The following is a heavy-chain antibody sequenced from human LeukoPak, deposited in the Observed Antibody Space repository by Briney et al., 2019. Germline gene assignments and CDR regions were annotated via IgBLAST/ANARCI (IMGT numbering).Heavy chain of an antibody. D-gene: IGHD1-26*01. CDR1: GFTFSSYG. V-gene: IGHV3-23*01. Sequence: GGSLRLSCAASGFTFSSYGMSWVRQAPGKGLEWVSSISGSGGSTYYADSVKGRFSISRDNSKNTLYVQMNSLRAEDTAVYYCAKVFEGAILWGQGTPVTVSS. J-gene: IGHJ4*02. CDR2: ISGSGGST. CDR3: AKVFEGAIL.